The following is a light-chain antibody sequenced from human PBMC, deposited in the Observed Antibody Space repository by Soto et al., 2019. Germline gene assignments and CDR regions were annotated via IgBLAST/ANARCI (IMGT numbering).Light chain of an antibody. V-gene: IGKV3-20*01. CDR3: QQYGSSPRT. J-gene: IGKJ1*01. CDR1: QSVSSSY. CDR2: GAS. Sequence: VSTQSPGTLSLSPGERASLSCRASQSVSSSYLAWYQQKPGQAPRLLIYGASSRATGIPDRFSGSGSGTDFTLTISRLEPEDFAVYYCQQYGSSPRTFGQGTKVDIK.